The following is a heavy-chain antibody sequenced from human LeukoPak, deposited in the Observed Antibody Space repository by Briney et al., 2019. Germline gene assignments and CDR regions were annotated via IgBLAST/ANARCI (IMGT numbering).Heavy chain of an antibody. D-gene: IGHD3-22*01. Sequence: SETLSLTWTVSGGSISSYDWSWIRQPPGKGLEWIGYIYYSGSTNYNPSLKSRVTISVDTSKNQFSLKLSSVTAADTAVYYCARVGDYYDVFEYWGQGTLVTVSS. CDR3: ARVGDYYDVFEY. CDR1: GGSISSYD. V-gene: IGHV4-59*01. J-gene: IGHJ4*02. CDR2: IYYSGST.